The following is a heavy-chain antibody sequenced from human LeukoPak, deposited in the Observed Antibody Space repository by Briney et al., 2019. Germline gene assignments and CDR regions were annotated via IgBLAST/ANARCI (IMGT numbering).Heavy chain of an antibody. CDR1: GYTFTGHF. CDR2: INPNGGGT. D-gene: IGHD6-19*01. J-gene: IGHJ4*02. V-gene: IGHV1-2*02. Sequence: ASVKVSCKTSGYTFTGHFLHWVRQAPGQGLEWMGRINPNGGGTNCGQKFQDRVTMTRDTSIATAYMELSSLTSDDTAVYYCARVDPASLAVHYWGQGTLITVSS. CDR3: ARVDPASLAVHY.